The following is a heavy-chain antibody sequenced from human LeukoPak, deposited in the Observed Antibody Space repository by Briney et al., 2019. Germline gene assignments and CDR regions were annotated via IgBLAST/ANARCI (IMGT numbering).Heavy chain of an antibody. V-gene: IGHV3-48*01. Sequence: GGSLRLSCAASGFTFSSYSMNWVRQAPGKGLEWISFISSSGSPIYYAGSVTGRFTISRDNGKNSLYLQLSSLRGEDTAVYYCARPKDSGDSVVAFDSWGQGTLVTVSS. CDR2: ISSSGSPI. D-gene: IGHD4-17*01. CDR3: ARPKDSGDSVVAFDS. J-gene: IGHJ4*02. CDR1: GFTFSSYS.